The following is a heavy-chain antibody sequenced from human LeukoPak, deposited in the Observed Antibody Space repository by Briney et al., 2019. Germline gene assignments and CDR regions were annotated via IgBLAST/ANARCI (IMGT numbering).Heavy chain of an antibody. CDR1: GYTFTSYG. V-gene: IGHV1-3*01. J-gene: IGHJ4*02. CDR3: ARAQLGSNRPGDF. D-gene: IGHD6-13*01. Sequence: GASVKVSCKASGYTFTSYGISWVRQAPGQRLEWMGWINAGSGNSKFSQKFQGRVTITRDTSASTDYMEFSSLRSEDTAVYYCARAQLGSNRPGDFWGKGTLVTVSS. CDR2: INAGSGNS.